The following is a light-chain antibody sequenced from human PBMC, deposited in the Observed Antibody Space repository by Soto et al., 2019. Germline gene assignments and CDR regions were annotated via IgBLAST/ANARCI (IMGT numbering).Light chain of an antibody. CDR1: ESISTG. J-gene: IGKJ1*01. CDR3: QQYSPLWS. CDR2: GAS. V-gene: IGKV1-5*03. Sequence: GDRVTITCRASESISTGLAWYQQKPGKAPQLLIDGASSLESGVPPRFSGDGSETDFTLTISSLQRDDFGTYYCQQYSPLWSFGQGTKVDIK.